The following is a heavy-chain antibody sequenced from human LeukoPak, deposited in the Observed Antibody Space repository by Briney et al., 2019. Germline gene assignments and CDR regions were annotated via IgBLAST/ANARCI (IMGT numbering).Heavy chain of an antibody. D-gene: IGHD3-22*01. CDR3: ARGYDSSGSPFYYYGMDV. Sequence: ASVKVSCKASGYTFTSYGISWVRQAPGQGVEWMGWISAYNANTNYAQKLQGRVTMTTDTSTSTAYMELRSLRSDDTAVYYCARGYDSSGSPFYYYGMDVWGQGTTVTVSS. CDR2: ISAYNANT. V-gene: IGHV1-18*01. CDR1: GYTFTSYG. J-gene: IGHJ6*02.